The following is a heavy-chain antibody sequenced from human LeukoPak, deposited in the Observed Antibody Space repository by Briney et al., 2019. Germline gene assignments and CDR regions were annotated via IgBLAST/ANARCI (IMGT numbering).Heavy chain of an antibody. CDR1: GFTFSSYW. CDR2: IKQDGSEK. D-gene: IGHD1-26*01. CDR3: ARAGSGSYSAFDI. J-gene: IGHJ3*02. Sequence: GGSLRLSCAASGFTFSSYWMSWVRQAPGKGLEWVANIKQDGSEKYYVDSVKGRLTISRDNAKNSLYLQMNSLRAEDTAVYYCARAGSGSYSAFDIWGQGTMVTVSS. V-gene: IGHV3-7*01.